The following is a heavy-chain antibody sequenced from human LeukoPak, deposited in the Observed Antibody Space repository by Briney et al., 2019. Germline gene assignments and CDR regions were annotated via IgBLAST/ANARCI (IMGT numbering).Heavy chain of an antibody. D-gene: IGHD3/OR15-3a*01. CDR1: GFTFDDYG. V-gene: IGHV3-20*04. Sequence: QPGGSLRLSCAASGFTFDDYGMSWVRKAPGKGREWVSGINWSGGTRGYADSVKGRFIISRDNAKNSLYLQMNSLRAEDTALYYCARGPRTDYYLGWFDSWGQGIVVTVSS. CDR2: INWSGGTR. J-gene: IGHJ5*01. CDR3: ARGPRTDYYLGWFDS.